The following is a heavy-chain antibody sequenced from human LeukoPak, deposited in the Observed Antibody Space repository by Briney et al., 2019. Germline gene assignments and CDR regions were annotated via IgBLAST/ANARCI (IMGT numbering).Heavy chain of an antibody. Sequence: GGSLRLSCAGYGFTFNHAWMNWVRQAPGKGLEWVGRLKSTADGETXXYAAXVKGRFTISRDDSKSTLYLQMNSLKTEDTAVYYXXTVDXXXXPPFDYWGQGTPVTVSS. V-gene: IGHV3-15*01. CDR2: LKSTADGETX. D-gene: IGHD4-11*01. J-gene: IGHJ4*02. CDR3: XTVDXXXXPPFDY. CDR1: GFTFNHAW.